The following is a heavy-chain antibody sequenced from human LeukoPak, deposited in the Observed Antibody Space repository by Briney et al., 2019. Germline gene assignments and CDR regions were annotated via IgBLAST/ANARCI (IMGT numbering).Heavy chain of an antibody. V-gene: IGHV3-30*04. CDR2: TSYDQSHK. CDR3: ARDPIAGRPDYFAF. CDR1: GFTFGTFT. Sequence: GGSLRLSCAASGFTFGTFTMHWVRQAPGKGLEWVAVTSYDQSHKYYTDSVKGRFTISRDNSKKTLYLEMNFLGGEDTAFYYCARDPIAGRPDYFAFWGQGTLVTVSS. J-gene: IGHJ4*02. D-gene: IGHD6-6*01.